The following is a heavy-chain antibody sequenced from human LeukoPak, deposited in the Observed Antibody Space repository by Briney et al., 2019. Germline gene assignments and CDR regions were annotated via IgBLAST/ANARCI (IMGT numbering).Heavy chain of an antibody. CDR1: GGSISSSNW. CDR2: IYHSGST. CDR3: VTYYFDSSGPKKNY. Sequence: SGTLSLTCAVSGGSISSSNWWSWVRQPPGKGLEWIGEIYHSGSTNYNPSLKSRVTISVDTSKKRFSLKLSSVTAADTAVYYCVTYYFDSSGPKKNYWGQGTLVTVSS. J-gene: IGHJ4*02. V-gene: IGHV4-4*02. D-gene: IGHD3-22*01.